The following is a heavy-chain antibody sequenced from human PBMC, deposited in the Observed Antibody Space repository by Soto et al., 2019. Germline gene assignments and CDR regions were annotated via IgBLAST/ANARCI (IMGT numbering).Heavy chain of an antibody. Sequence: SETLSLTCTVAGGSLSSYYWSWIRPSPGKGLENLGYIYYSDSTNYNPSFKSRITISGDTSKNQFSLTLSSMTAADTAVYFCARDVRGSGWYYFDYWAQGTLVTVSS. CDR2: IYYSDST. CDR1: GGSLSSYY. V-gene: IGHV4-59*12. J-gene: IGHJ4*02. D-gene: IGHD6-19*01. CDR3: ARDVRGSGWYYFDY.